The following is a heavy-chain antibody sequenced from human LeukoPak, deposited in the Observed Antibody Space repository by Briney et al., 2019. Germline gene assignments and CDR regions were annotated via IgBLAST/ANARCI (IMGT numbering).Heavy chain of an antibody. CDR2: IRYDGSNK. Sequence: PGGSLRLSCAASGFTFSSYGMHWVRQAPGKGLEWVAFIRYDGSNKYYADSVKGRFTISRDNSKNTLYLQMNSLRAEDTAVYYCASRPYSSGWYEKMYFDYWGQGTLVTVSS. D-gene: IGHD6-19*01. J-gene: IGHJ4*02. CDR1: GFTFSSYG. CDR3: ASRPYSSGWYEKMYFDY. V-gene: IGHV3-30*02.